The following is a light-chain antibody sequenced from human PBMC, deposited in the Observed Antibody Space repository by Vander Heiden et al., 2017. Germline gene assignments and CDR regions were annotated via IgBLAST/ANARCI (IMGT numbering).Light chain of an antibody. CDR1: SSDVGAYNY. Sequence: QSALTQLRSVSGSPGQSVTISCTGTSSDVGAYNYVSWYQHHPGKAPKLVIYEVAERPSGVPDRFSGSKSGNMASLTISGLQAEDEGDYYCCSYTGRYSVIFGGGTKLAVL. CDR3: CSYTGRYSVI. CDR2: EVA. J-gene: IGLJ2*01. V-gene: IGLV2-11*01.